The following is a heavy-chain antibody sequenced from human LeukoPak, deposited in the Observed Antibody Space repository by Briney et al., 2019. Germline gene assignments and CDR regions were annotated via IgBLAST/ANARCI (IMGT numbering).Heavy chain of an antibody. D-gene: IGHD2/OR15-2a*01. V-gene: IGHV4-34*01. CDR3: ARWYCSSTTCYHMDV. J-gene: IGHJ6*03. CDR1: GGSFSGYS. Sequence: SETLSLTCAVYGGSFSGYSWNWIRQPPVKGLEWIGEINHSGGTNYNPSLKSRVTISVDTSKNQFSLNLSSVTAADTAVYYCARWYCSSTTCYHMDVWGKGTTVTVSS. CDR2: INHSGGT.